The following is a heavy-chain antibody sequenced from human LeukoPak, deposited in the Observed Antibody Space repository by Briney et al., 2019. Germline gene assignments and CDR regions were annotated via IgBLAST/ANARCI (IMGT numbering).Heavy chain of an antibody. J-gene: IGHJ4*02. CDR3: GRAFPPLRTSSAGDL. D-gene: IGHD3-16*01. Sequence: GGSLRLSCSASGFTFSDYDMNWVRQAPGKGLEWVSSISYLSSHVYYGDSVKGRFSISRDNAKNPLCLQMNSLGAEDTAIYYCGRAFPPLRTSSAGDLWGQGILVTVSS. V-gene: IGHV3-21*01. CDR1: GFTFSDYD. CDR2: ISYLSSHV.